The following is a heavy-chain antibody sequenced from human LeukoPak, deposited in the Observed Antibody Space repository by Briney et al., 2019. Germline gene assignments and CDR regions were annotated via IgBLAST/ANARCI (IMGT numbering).Heavy chain of an antibody. D-gene: IGHD3-10*01. CDR1: GGSISSGGYY. V-gene: IGHV4-31*03. CDR3: ARAYGSGGLGFDP. Sequence: SQTLSLTCTVSGGSISSGGYYWSWLRQHPGKGLDWVGYIYYSGSTYYNPSLKSRVTLSVNTSKNQFSMKLSSVTAADTAVYYCARAYGSGGLGFDPWGQGTLVTVSS. J-gene: IGHJ5*02. CDR2: IYYSGST.